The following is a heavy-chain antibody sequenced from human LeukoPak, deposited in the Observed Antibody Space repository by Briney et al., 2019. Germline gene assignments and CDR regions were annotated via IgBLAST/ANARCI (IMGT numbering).Heavy chain of an antibody. D-gene: IGHD1-1*01. CDR1: GFTVNTNY. V-gene: IGHV3-15*01. CDR2: IKSKTDGGTT. J-gene: IGHJ6*03. CDR3: TTDAGPRRVWYIYYYYYMDV. Sequence: GGSLRLSCAASGFTVNTNYMSWVRQAPGKGLEWVGRIKSKTDGGTTDYAAPVKGRFTISRDDSKNTLYLQMNSLKTEDTAVYYCTTDAGPRRVWYIYYYYYMDVWGKGTTVTVSS.